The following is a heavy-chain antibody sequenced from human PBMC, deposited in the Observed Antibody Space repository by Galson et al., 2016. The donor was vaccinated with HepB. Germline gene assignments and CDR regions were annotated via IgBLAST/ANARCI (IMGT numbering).Heavy chain of an antibody. D-gene: IGHD2-8*01. CDR1: GFSFSSYD. CDR2: FGADGGT. CDR3: AKAMAGKDVFDI. V-gene: IGHV3-13*01. Sequence: SLRLSCAASGFSFSSYDMHWVRQATGKGLEWVSAFGADGGTYYSDSVKGRFTISRDNSKNTLFLQMNSLRAEDTAVYYCAKAMAGKDVFDIWGQGTMVTVSS. J-gene: IGHJ3*02.